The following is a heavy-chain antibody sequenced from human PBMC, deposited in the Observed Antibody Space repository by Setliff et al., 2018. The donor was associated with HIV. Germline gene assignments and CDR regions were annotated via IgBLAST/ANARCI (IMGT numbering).Heavy chain of an antibody. V-gene: IGHV1-24*01. CDR1: GYTLSELS. CDR2: FDPEDGER. Sequence: ASVKVSCKVSGYTLSELSVHWVRQAPGKGLEWMGGFDPEDGERIYAQKFQDRVTMTEDTSSDTAYMEMSGLTSEDTAVYFCSTGWELYDNRHTAAGYLQHWGQGTLVTVSS. D-gene: IGHD3-10*01. J-gene: IGHJ1*01. CDR3: STGWELYDNRHTAAGYLQH.